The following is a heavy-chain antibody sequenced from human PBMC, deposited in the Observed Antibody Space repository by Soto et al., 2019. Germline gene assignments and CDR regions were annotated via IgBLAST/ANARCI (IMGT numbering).Heavy chain of an antibody. CDR2: IYSSGTT. Sequence: SETLSLTCTVSGGSIRSGDYYWSWIRQPPGKGLEWIGYIYSSGTTFYNPSLQGRVSISVDTSRNQFSLKLSSVTAADTAVFFCVRDSGTGYYPSAWGQGTRVTVSS. CDR1: GGSIRSGDYY. J-gene: IGHJ5*02. V-gene: IGHV4-30-4*01. D-gene: IGHD3-9*01. CDR3: VRDSGTGYYPSA.